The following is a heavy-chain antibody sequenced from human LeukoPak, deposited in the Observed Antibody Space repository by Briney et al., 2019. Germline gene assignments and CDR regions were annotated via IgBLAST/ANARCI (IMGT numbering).Heavy chain of an antibody. J-gene: IGHJ3*02. V-gene: IGHV3-30-3*01. Sequence: PGGSLRLSCAASGFTFSSYAMHWVRQAPGKGLEWVAVISYDGSNKYYADSVKGRFTISRDNSKNTLYLQMNSLRAEDTAVYYCARDRQAITMVRGYSAFDIWGQGTMVTVSS. D-gene: IGHD3-10*01. CDR3: ARDRQAITMVRGYSAFDI. CDR1: GFTFSSYA. CDR2: ISYDGSNK.